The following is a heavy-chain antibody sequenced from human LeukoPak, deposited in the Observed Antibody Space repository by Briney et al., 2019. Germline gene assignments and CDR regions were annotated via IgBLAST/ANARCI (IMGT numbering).Heavy chain of an antibody. Sequence: SSETLSLTCTVSGGSISRYYWSWIRRPPGKGLEWIGYIDDSGNTNYNPSLKSQVTISVDKSKNQFSLKLSFVTAADTAMYYCARSDYHNSGSHTVFDAFDIWGQGTRATVSS. CDR3: ARSDYHNSGSHTVFDAFDI. CDR2: IDDSGNT. V-gene: IGHV4-59*01. D-gene: IGHD3-10*01. J-gene: IGHJ3*02. CDR1: GGSISRYY.